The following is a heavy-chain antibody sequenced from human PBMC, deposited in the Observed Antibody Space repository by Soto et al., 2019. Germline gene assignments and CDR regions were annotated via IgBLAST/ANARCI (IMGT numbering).Heavy chain of an antibody. CDR1: GYSFTSYW. V-gene: IGHV5-10-1*01. CDR3: ARVLSYYSDSSGYFHH. Sequence: GESLKISCKGSGYSFTSYWISWVRQMPGKGLEWMGRIDPSDSYTNYSPSFQGHVTISADKSISTAYLQWSSLKASDTAMYYCARVLSYYSDSSGYFHHWGQGTLVTVSS. CDR2: IDPSDSYT. D-gene: IGHD3-22*01. J-gene: IGHJ4*02.